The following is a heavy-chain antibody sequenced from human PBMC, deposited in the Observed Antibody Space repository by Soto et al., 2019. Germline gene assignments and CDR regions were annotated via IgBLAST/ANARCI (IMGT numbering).Heavy chain of an antibody. Sequence: PSETLSLTCAVYGGFLSESYWTWIRQPPGKVLEWIGEINHVGGTNYNPSLKSRVTMSVDTSQNQFSLRLISVTAADTAMYFCVRIRYQLPSSVLWLDPWGQGTPVIVSS. CDR1: GGFLSESY. J-gene: IGHJ5*02. D-gene: IGHD3-16*01. CDR3: VRIRYQLPSSVLWLDP. CDR2: INHVGGT. V-gene: IGHV4-34*01.